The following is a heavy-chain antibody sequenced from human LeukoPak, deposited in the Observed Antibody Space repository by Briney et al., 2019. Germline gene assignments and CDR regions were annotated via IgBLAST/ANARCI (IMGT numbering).Heavy chain of an antibody. Sequence: SETLSLTCTVSGGSISSGGYYWSWIRQHSGKGLEWIGYIYYSGSTYYNPSLKSRVTISVDTSKNQYSLKLSSVTAADTAVYYCARGDYYDSSGYYSPWGQGTLVTVSS. D-gene: IGHD3-22*01. CDR1: GGSISSGGYY. CDR3: ARGDYYDSSGYYSP. V-gene: IGHV4-31*03. CDR2: IYYSGST. J-gene: IGHJ5*02.